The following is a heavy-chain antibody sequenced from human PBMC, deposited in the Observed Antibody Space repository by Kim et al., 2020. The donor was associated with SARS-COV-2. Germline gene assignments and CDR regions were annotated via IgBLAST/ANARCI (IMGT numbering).Heavy chain of an antibody. J-gene: IGHJ5*02. Sequence: ASVKVSCKASGYTFTSYAMNWVRQAPGQGLEWMGWINTNTGNPTYAQGFTGRFVFSLDTSVSTAYLQISSLKAEDTAVYYCARGPVWYAKEGWFDPWGQGTLVTVSS. CDR2: INTNTGNP. V-gene: IGHV7-4-1*02. CDR3: ARGPVWYAKEGWFDP. CDR1: GYTFTSYA. D-gene: IGHD2-8*01.